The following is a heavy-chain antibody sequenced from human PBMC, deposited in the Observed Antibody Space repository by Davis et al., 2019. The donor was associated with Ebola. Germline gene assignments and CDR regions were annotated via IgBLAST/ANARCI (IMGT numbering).Heavy chain of an antibody. CDR2: INPNSGGT. V-gene: IGHV1-2*06. D-gene: IGHD6-13*01. Sequence: ASVKVSCKASGYSFTGNYIQWVRQAPGQGLEWMGRINPNSGGTNYAQKFQGRVTMTRDTSTSTVYMELSSLRSEDTAVYYCARDLPYSSNRGANQNWFDPWGQGTLVTVSS. J-gene: IGHJ5*02. CDR1: GYSFTGNY. CDR3: ARDLPYSSNRGANQNWFDP.